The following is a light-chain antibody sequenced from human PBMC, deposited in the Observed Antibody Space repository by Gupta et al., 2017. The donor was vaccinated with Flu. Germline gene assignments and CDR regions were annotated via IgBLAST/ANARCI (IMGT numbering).Light chain of an antibody. J-gene: IGLJ3*02. Sequence: QTVVTPAPSFSVSPGGTVTLTCGLKSGPVSPSHHPSWYRQTPGQAPRTLIYGTHIRSSGVPDRFSGSILGDGAALTITGAQADDECFYYCVVYLGSGVWVFGGGTKVTVL. CDR3: VVYLGSGVWV. CDR1: SGPVSPSHH. CDR2: GTH. V-gene: IGLV8-61*01.